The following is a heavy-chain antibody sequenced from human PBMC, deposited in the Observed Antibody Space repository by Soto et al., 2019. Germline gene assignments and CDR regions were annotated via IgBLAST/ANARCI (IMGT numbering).Heavy chain of an antibody. J-gene: IGHJ4*02. CDR1: GFTFSSSP. D-gene: IGHD3-3*01. CDR2: IRNAGGSM. CDR3: VRDQYTMSDFWSAFSRD. V-gene: IGHV3-23*04. Sequence: EVQLVQSGGGLVQPGGSLRLSCAASGFTFSSSPMSWVRQIPGKGLEWISAIRNAGGSMYYADSVKRRFTISRDNSKNTSTLRMKNLRAEDTAIYYCVRDQYTMSDFWSAFSRDWGQGALVIVSA.